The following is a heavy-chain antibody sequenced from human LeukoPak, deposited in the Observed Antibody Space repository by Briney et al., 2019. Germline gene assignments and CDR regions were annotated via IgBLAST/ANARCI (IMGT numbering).Heavy chain of an antibody. Sequence: GRSLRLSCAASGFTFSSYAMHWVRQAPGKGLEWVADISYDGSNKYYADSVKGRFTISRDNSKNTLYLQMNSLRAEDTAVHYCAREAHLGSGYVLGYWGQGTLVTVSS. CDR1: GFTFSSYA. CDR3: AREAHLGSGYVLGY. J-gene: IGHJ4*02. D-gene: IGHD5-12*01. V-gene: IGHV3-30-3*01. CDR2: ISYDGSNK.